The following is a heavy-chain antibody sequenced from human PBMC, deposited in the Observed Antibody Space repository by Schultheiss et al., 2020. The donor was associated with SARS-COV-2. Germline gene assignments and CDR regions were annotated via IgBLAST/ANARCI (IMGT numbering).Heavy chain of an antibody. CDR2: ISYDGSNK. Sequence: GGSLRLSCAASGFTFSSYGMHWVRQAPGKGLEWVAVISYDGSNKYYADSVKGRFTISRDNSKNTLYLQMNSLRAEDTAVYYCARAFGGGYYYGMDVWGQGTTVTVSS. CDR3: ARAFGGGYYYGMDV. CDR1: GFTFSSYG. V-gene: IGHV3-30*03. D-gene: IGHD3-16*01. J-gene: IGHJ6*02.